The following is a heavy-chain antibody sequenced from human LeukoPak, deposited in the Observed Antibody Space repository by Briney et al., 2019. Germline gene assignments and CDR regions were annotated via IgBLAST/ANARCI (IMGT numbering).Heavy chain of an antibody. CDR2: INHSGST. CDR3: ARRGFSHLNY. Sequence: SETLSLTCAVYGGSFSGYYWSWIRQPPGKGLEWIGEINHSGSTNYNPSLKSRVTISVDTSKNQFSLKLSSVTAADTAVYYCARRGFSHLNYWGQGTLVTVSS. D-gene: IGHD3-16*01. CDR1: GGSFSGYY. V-gene: IGHV4-34*01. J-gene: IGHJ4*02.